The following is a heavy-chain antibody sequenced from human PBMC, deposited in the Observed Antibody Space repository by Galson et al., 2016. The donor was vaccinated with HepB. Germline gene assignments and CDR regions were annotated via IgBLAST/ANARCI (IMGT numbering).Heavy chain of an antibody. CDR3: ARMSTIHGFRWYFDL. Sequence: SVKVSCKASGGNLNSYAINWLRQAPGQGLEWMGGIIPIFGTTIYAQMFLDRVTITAVGSTNTAYMELRSLKSDDTALYYCARMSTIHGFRWYFDLWGRGTLVSVSS. D-gene: IGHD5-24*01. CDR2: IIPIFGTT. V-gene: IGHV1-69*13. CDR1: GGNLNSYA. J-gene: IGHJ2*01.